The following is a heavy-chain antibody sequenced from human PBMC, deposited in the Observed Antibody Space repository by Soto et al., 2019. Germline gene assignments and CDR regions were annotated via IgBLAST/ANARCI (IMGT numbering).Heavy chain of an antibody. CDR3: AKDSRSNSRIR. CDR2: ISRTGGST. J-gene: IGHJ4*02. V-gene: IGHV3-23*01. CDR1: GFTFSSYA. D-gene: IGHD4-4*01. Sequence: QPGGSLRLSCEVSGFTFSSYAMSWVRQAPGKGLEWVSTISRTGGSTFYADSVKGRFTISRDMSKNTLYMQLNSLRVDDTAVYYCAKDSRSNSRIRWGQGTLVTVSS.